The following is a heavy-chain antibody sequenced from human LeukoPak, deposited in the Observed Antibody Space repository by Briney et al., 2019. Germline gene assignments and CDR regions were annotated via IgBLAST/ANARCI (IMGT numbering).Heavy chain of an antibody. CDR2: IKSKTDGGTT. Sequence: GGSLRLSCAASGFTFSNAWMSWVRQAPGKGLEWVGRIKSKTDGGTTDYAAPVKGRFTISRDDSKNTLYLQMNSLKTEDTAVYYCARDKSHSMVTGPYDAFDIWGQGTMVTVSS. CDR1: GFTFSNAW. J-gene: IGHJ3*02. CDR3: ARDKSHSMVTGPYDAFDI. D-gene: IGHD2-21*02. V-gene: IGHV3-15*01.